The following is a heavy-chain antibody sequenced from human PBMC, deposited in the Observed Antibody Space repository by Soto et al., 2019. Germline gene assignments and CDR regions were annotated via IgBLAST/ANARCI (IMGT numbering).Heavy chain of an antibody. D-gene: IGHD2-15*01. CDR3: ARDLVRGNSGSFDY. CDR2: IWYDGSNK. J-gene: IGHJ4*02. Sequence: QVLLVESGGGVVQPGRSLRLSCAASGFTFSSYGMHWVRQAPGKGLEWVAVIWYDGSNKYYADSVKGRFTISRDNSKNTLYLQMNSLRAEDTAVYYCARDLVRGNSGSFDYWGQGTLVTVSS. V-gene: IGHV3-33*01. CDR1: GFTFSSYG.